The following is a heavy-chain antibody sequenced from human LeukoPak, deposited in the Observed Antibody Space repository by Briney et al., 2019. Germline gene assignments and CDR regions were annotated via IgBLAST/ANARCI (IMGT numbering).Heavy chain of an antibody. Sequence: PSETLSLTCTVSGGSISSGAYYWSWIRQHPGKGLEWIGYIYYSGSTYYNPSLKSRVTISLDTSKNHFSLKLSSVTAADTAVYYCARNHWGSFAWYFDLWGRGTLVTVSS. CDR3: ARNHWGSFAWYFDL. J-gene: IGHJ2*01. D-gene: IGHD7-27*01. CDR2: IYYSGST. CDR1: GGSISSGAYY. V-gene: IGHV4-31*03.